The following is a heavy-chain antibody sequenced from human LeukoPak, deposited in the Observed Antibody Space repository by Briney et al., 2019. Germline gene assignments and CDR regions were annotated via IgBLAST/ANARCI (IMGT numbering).Heavy chain of an antibody. V-gene: IGHV5-51*01. Sequence: GESLKISCTGSGYSFSTYWIGWVRQMPGKGLEWMGIIYPGDSDTTYSPSFRGQVTISADKSISTAYLQWSSLKAPDTAMYYCARLLGVSSSLYWGQGTLVTVSS. CDR3: ARLLGVSSSLY. D-gene: IGHD6-6*01. J-gene: IGHJ4*02. CDR1: GYSFSTYW. CDR2: IYPGDSDT.